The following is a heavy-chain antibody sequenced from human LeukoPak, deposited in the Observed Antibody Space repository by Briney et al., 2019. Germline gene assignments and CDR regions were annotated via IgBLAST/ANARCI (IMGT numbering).Heavy chain of an antibody. J-gene: IGHJ3*02. D-gene: IGHD1-26*01. CDR3: AKGGIVGATVQAFDI. V-gene: IGHV3-23*01. Sequence: GGSLRLSCAASGFTFSSYAMSWVRQAPGKGLEWVSAISGSGGTTYYADSVKRRFTICRDNSKNTLYLQMNSLRAEDTAVYYCAKGGIVGATVQAFDIWGQGTMVTVSS. CDR1: GFTFSSYA. CDR2: ISGSGGTT.